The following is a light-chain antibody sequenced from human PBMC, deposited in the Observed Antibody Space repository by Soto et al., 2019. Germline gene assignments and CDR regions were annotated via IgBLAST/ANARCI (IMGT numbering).Light chain of an antibody. Sequence: GDRVTITCLASQSISSWLAWYQQKPGKAPKLLIYDASSLQSGVPSRFSGSGSGTDFTLTINNLQPEDFATYYCQQSYRTPLTFGGGTKVDIK. J-gene: IGKJ4*01. CDR3: QQSYRTPLT. CDR1: QSISSW. V-gene: IGKV1-39*01. CDR2: DAS.